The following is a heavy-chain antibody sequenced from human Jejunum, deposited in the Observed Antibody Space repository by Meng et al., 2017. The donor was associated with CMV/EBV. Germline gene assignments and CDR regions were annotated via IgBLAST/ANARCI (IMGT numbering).Heavy chain of an antibody. J-gene: IGHJ4*02. D-gene: IGHD6-19*01. CDR1: GFTFSSDW. CDR2: INTDGRNT. V-gene: IGHV3-74*01. Sequence: LVESGGGLVSPGGSLRLVCAASGFTFSSDWMHWVRQAPGKGLEWVSRINTDGRNTNYADSVKGRFTISRDNAKNTLYLQMNSLRVEDTAVYYCARDYYSSGTHWGQGTLVTVSS. CDR3: ARDYYSSGTH.